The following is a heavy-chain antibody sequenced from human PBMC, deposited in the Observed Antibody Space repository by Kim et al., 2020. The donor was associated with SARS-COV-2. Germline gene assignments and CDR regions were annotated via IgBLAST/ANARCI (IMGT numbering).Heavy chain of an antibody. Sequence: SETLSLTCTVSGGSISSGGYYWSWIRQHPGKGLEWIGYIYYSGSTYYNPSLKSRVTISVDTSKNQFSLKLSSVTAADTAVYYCARARYFDWLLHDYWGQGTLVTVSS. CDR3: ARARYFDWLLHDY. CDR2: IYYSGST. D-gene: IGHD3-9*01. V-gene: IGHV4-31*03. CDR1: GGSISSGGYY. J-gene: IGHJ4*02.